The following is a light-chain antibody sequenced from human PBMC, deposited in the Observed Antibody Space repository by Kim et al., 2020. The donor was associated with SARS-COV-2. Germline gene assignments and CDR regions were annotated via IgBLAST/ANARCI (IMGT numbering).Light chain of an antibody. CDR2: GIS. V-gene: IGKV3-20*01. Sequence: PGERATPSCRAGRTVAGLPLAWDKQKAGPAPRLIIYGISTRPTGISDSFSGSGSGTDFTLTINSLEPEDFAVYYCQQYADSPPTFGQGTKGDIK. CDR3: QQYADSPPT. CDR1: RTVAGLP. J-gene: IGKJ1*01.